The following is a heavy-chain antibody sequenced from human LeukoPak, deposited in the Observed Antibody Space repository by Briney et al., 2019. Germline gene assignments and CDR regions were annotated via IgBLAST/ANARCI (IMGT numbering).Heavy chain of an antibody. V-gene: IGHV4-59*01. CDR2: IYYSGST. CDR3: ASLFTSPHYYYYGMDV. Sequence: PSETLSLTCTVSGGSISSYYWSWIRQPPGKGLEWIGYIYYSGSTNYNPSLKSRVTISVDTSKNQFSLKLSSVTAADTAVYYCASLFTSPHYYYYGMDVWGQGTKVTVSS. J-gene: IGHJ6*02. D-gene: IGHD2-21*01. CDR1: GGSISSYY.